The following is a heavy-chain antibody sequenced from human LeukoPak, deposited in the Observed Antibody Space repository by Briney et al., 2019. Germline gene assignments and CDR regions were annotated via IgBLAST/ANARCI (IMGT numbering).Heavy chain of an antibody. Sequence: PSETLSLTCAVYGGSFSGYYWSWIRQPPGKGLEWIGEINHSGSTNYNPSLKSRVTISVDTSKNQFSLKLSSVTAADTAVYYCARNSYDSSSYYFDYWGQGTLVTVSS. J-gene: IGHJ4*02. CDR3: ARNSYDSSSYYFDY. V-gene: IGHV4-34*01. CDR2: INHSGST. D-gene: IGHD3-22*01. CDR1: GGSFSGYY.